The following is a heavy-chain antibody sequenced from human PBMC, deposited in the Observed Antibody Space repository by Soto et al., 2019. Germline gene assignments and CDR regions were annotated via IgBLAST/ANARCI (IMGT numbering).Heavy chain of an antibody. V-gene: IGHV3-48*03. CDR2: ISSGDSAI. D-gene: IGHD4-4*01. CDR1: GFTFSSYE. Sequence: LRLSCAASGFTFSSYEMNWVRQAPGKVLEWVSYISSGDSAIYYADSVKGRFTISRDNAKNSLFLQMNSLRAEDTAVYYCARDYSVTSAGKSFYYYGMVVWGQGTTVTVSS. CDR3: ARDYSVTSAGKSFYYYGMVV. J-gene: IGHJ6*02.